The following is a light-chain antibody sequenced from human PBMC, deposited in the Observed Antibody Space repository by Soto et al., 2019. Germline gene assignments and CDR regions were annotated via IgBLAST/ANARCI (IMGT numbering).Light chain of an antibody. CDR1: QSVSSNY. Sequence: EIVLTQSPGTLSLSPGERATLSCRASQSVSSNYLAWYQHRPGQAPRLLIYGASSRATGIPDRFSGSGSGTDFTLPISRLEPEDFAVYYCQQYATSPALTFGGGTKVEIK. CDR2: GAS. V-gene: IGKV3-20*01. CDR3: QQYATSPALT. J-gene: IGKJ4*01.